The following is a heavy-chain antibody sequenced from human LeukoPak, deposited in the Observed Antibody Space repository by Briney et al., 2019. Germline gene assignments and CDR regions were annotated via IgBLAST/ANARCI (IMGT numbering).Heavy chain of an antibody. CDR2: ISSSSSYI. CDR1: GFTFSSYS. Sequence: GGSLRLSCAASGFTFSSYSMNWVRQAPGKGLEWVSAISSSSSYIYYADSEKGRFTICRDNAKNSLYLQMNGLSAEDTAVYYCVRAEESGYDSGLFDYWGQGTLVTVSS. CDR3: VRAEESGYDSGLFDY. D-gene: IGHD5-12*01. J-gene: IGHJ4*02. V-gene: IGHV3-21*01.